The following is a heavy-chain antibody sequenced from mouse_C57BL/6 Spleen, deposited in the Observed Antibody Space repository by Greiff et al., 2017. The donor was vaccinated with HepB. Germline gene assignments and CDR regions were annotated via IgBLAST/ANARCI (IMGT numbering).Heavy chain of an antibody. Sequence: VQLQQPGAELVKPGASVKMSCKASGYTFTSYWITWVKQRPGQGLEWIGDIYPGSGSTNYNEKFKSKATLTVDKSSSTASMQLSSLTSEDSAVYYCARGDSNYVGAMDYWGQGTSVTVSS. D-gene: IGHD2-1*01. V-gene: IGHV1-55*01. J-gene: IGHJ4*01. CDR2: IYPGSGST. CDR3: ARGDSNYVGAMDY. CDR1: GYTFTSYW.